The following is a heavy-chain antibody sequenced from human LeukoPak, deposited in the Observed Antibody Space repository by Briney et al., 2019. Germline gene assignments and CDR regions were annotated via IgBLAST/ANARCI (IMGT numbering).Heavy chain of an antibody. J-gene: IGHJ3*02. CDR2: ICYSGST. V-gene: IGHV4-39*01. Sequence: SETLSLTCTVSGGSISSSSYYWGWIRQPPGKGLEWIGSICYSGSTYYNPSLKSRVTISVDTSKNQFSLKLSSVTAADTAVYYCARLGPPCSSTSCYGAFDIWGQGTMVTVSS. CDR1: GGSISSSSYY. CDR3: ARLGPPCSSTSCYGAFDI. D-gene: IGHD2-2*01.